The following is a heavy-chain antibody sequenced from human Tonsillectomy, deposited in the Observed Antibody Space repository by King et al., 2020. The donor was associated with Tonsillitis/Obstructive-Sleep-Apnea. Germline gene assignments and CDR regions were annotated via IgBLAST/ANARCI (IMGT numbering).Heavy chain of an antibody. CDR2: IYYGGST. J-gene: IGHJ6*02. D-gene: IGHD6-19*01. Sequence: QLQESGPGLVKPSETLSLTCTVSGGSIINYYWTWIRQPPGKGLEWIGYIYYGGSTNYNPYLKSRVTISIDTSKNQFSLRLSYLTAADATVYYCARLNSPAVTGKRPWDYYYPYVMDVCGQGATVTVSS. CDR3: ARLNSPAVTGKRPWDYYYPYVMDV. CDR1: GGSIINYY. V-gene: IGHV4-59*12.